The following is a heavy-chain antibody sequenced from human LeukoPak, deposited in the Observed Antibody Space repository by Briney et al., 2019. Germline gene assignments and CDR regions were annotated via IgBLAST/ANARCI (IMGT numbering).Heavy chain of an antibody. CDR2: IYPGDSDT. V-gene: IGHV5-51*01. J-gene: IGHJ4*02. D-gene: IGHD2-15*01. Sequence: GESLKIYCKGSGYSFTSYWIGWVRQMPGKGLEWMGNIYPGDSDTRYSPSFQGQVTISADKSISTAYLQWSSLKASDTAMYYCARRYCSGGSFYAVFDYWGQGTLVTVCS. CDR1: GYSFTSYW. CDR3: ARRYCSGGSFYAVFDY.